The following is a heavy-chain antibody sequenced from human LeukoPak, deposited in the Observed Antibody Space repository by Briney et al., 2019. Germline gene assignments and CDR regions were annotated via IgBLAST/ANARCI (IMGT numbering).Heavy chain of an antibody. CDR1: GYTFTGYY. CDR3: ARALWLRLPYFGY. CDR2: INPNSGGT. V-gene: IGHV1-2*02. D-gene: IGHD5-12*01. J-gene: IGHJ4*02. Sequence: ASVKVSCKASGYTFTGYYMHWVRQAPGQGLEWMGWINPNSGGTNYAQKFQGRVTMTRDTSISTAYMELSRLRSDDTAVYYCARALWLRLPYFGYWGQGTLVTVSS.